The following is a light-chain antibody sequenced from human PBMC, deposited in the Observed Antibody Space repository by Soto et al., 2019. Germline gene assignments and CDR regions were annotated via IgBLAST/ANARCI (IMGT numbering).Light chain of an antibody. J-gene: IGLJ1*01. V-gene: IGLV1-40*01. CDR3: QSYERGLSVV. Sequence: QSVLTQPPSVSGAPGQRVTISCTGSTSNIGSNYAVNWYRQSPGRAPKLLIHGNNNRPSGVPDRFSGSKSGTSASLAITGLQAEDEADYYCQSYERGLSVVFGTGTKVTVL. CDR2: GNN. CDR1: TSNIGSNYA.